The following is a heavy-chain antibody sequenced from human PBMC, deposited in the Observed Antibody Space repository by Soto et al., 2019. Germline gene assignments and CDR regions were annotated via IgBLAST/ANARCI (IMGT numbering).Heavy chain of an antibody. CDR2: ISAYNGNR. D-gene: IGHD2-2*01. Sequence: GASVKVSCKASGCTFFNYGISWVRQAPGQGLEWVGWISAYNGNRNYAGKLQGRVTMTTDTSTSTAYMELRSLRSDDTAVYYCAAMVSGVVPAAHNFDYWGQGTLVTVSS. CDR3: AAMVSGVVPAAHNFDY. CDR1: GCTFFNYG. V-gene: IGHV1-18*01. J-gene: IGHJ4*02.